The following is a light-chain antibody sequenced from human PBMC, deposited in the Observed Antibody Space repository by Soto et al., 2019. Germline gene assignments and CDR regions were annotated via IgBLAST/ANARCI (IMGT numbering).Light chain of an antibody. CDR3: QQLNSYPRI. CDR2: PAS. CDR1: QGISTY. Sequence: IQLSQSPSSLSASVGDRVTITCRATQGISTYLAWYQQKPGKAPKLLIYPASTLQSPVPLRLSGTGSGTDFPLTVNSSKSEDSTTYSCQQLNSYPRIFGGATKVEIK. J-gene: IGKJ4*01. V-gene: IGKV1-9*01.